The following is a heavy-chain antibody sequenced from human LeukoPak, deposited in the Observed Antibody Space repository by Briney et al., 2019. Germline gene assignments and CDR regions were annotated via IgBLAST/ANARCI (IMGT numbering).Heavy chain of an antibody. CDR3: ARGPYYYDGSGFEYFW. Sequence: PSETLSLTCTVSGGSISSYYWSWIRQPAGKGLEWIGRIYTRGSTNYNPSLKSRVTMSVDTSKNQFSLKLSSVTAADTAVYYCARGPYYYDGSGFEYFWWGQGTLVTVSS. J-gene: IGHJ4*02. V-gene: IGHV4-4*07. CDR2: IYTRGST. CDR1: GGSISSYY. D-gene: IGHD3-22*01.